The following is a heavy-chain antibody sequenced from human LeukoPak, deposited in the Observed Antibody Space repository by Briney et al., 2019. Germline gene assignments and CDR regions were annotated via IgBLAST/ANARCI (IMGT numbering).Heavy chain of an antibody. CDR1: GFTFSNYD. D-gene: IGHD6-6*01. V-gene: IGHV3-13*04. Sequence: PGGSLRLSCAASGFTFSNYDMHCVRQVPGKGLEWISGFDTAGGTYYAGSVKGRFTISRDNARNSLFLQMNSLRAGDTAVYYCARAPVPFFYYGMDVWGQGTTVIVSS. CDR2: FDTAGGT. J-gene: IGHJ6*02. CDR3: ARAPVPFFYYGMDV.